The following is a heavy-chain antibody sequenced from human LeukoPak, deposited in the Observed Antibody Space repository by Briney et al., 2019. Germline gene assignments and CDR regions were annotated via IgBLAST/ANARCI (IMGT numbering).Heavy chain of an antibody. Sequence: GGSLRLSCAASGFTFSSYSMNWVRQAPGKGLEWVSYISSSSSTIYYADSVKGRFTISRDNAKNSLYLQMNSLRAEDTAVYYCARDAPEYSSSWYQDSAHDAFDIWGQGTMVTVSS. J-gene: IGHJ3*02. CDR2: ISSSSSTI. CDR1: GFTFSSYS. V-gene: IGHV3-48*01. CDR3: ARDAPEYSSSWYQDSAHDAFDI. D-gene: IGHD6-13*01.